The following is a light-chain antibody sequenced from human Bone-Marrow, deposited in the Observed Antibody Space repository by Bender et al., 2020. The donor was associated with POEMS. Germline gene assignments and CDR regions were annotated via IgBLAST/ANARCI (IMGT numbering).Light chain of an antibody. CDR1: SSNIGNHG. Sequence: QSVVTQPPSLSEAPRQRVTISCSGSSSNIGNHGVNWYQQLPGEAPKLLIYYDDLLTPGVSDRFSASKAGTSATLDIKRLQSGEEALYYCSAWDDSLSGWVFGGENKLTV. CDR2: YDD. CDR3: SAWDDSLSGWV. J-gene: IGLJ3*02. V-gene: IGLV1-36*01.